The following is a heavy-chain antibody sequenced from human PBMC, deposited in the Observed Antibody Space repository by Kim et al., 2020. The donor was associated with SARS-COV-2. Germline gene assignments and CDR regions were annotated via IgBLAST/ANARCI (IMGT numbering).Heavy chain of an antibody. CDR3: ARDQVYDAAEIYYYYGMDV. CDR1: GFTVSSNY. J-gene: IGHJ6*02. D-gene: IGHD3-16*01. V-gene: IGHV3-66*01. CDR2: IYSGGST. Sequence: GGSLRLSCAASGFTVSSNYMSWVRQAPGKGLEWVSVIYSGGSTYYADSVKGRFTISRDNSKNTLYLQMNSLRAEDTAVYYCARDQVYDAAEIYYYYGMDVWGQGTTVTVSS.